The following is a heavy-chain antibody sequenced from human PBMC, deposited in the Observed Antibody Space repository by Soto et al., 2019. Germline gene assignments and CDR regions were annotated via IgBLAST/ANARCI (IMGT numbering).Heavy chain of an antibody. J-gene: IGHJ3*02. V-gene: IGHV5-51*01. Sequence: PGESLKISCKASGYSFSFYWIGWVRQMPGKGLEWMAIMYPDDSDIRYSPSFEAHATISADKSTSTAFLQWSSLKASDTAMYYCATAYVYDFENSNYYRDAFDIWGKGTLVTV. CDR1: GYSFSFYW. CDR3: ATAYVYDFENSNYYRDAFDI. D-gene: IGHD3-22*01. CDR2: MYPDDSDI.